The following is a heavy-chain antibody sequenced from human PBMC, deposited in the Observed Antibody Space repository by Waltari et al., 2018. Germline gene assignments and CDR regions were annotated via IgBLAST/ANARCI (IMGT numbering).Heavy chain of an antibody. D-gene: IGHD2-2*01. V-gene: IGHV4-39*07. CDR2: IYYSGST. Sequence: QLQLQESGPGLVKPSETLSLTCTVSGGSISSSSYYWGWIRQPPGKGLEWIGSIYYSGSTYYNPSLKSRVTISVDTSKNQFSLKLSSVTAADTAVYYCARAPRDDTSAFDPWGQGTLVTVSS. CDR1: GGSISSSSYY. CDR3: ARAPRDDTSAFDP. J-gene: IGHJ5*02.